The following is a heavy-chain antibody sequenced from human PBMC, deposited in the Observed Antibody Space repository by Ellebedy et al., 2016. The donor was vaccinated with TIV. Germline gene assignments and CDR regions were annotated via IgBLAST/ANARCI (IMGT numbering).Heavy chain of an antibody. J-gene: IGHJ3*02. CDR2: IYYSGST. V-gene: IGHV4-39*07. Sequence: MPSETLSPTCLVIGGSISSRCSYSVLIRVPPGKALEWIGNIYYSGSTYYNPSLQSRVTISVGTSKNQFSLRLNSVTAADTAVYYCARFVRATKAYYIWGEGTMVTVSS. CDR3: ARFVRATKAYYI. CDR1: GGSISSRCSY. D-gene: IGHD5-12*01.